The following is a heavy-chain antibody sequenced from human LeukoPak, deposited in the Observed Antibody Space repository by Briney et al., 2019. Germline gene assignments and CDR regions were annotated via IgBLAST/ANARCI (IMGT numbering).Heavy chain of an antibody. J-gene: IGHJ4*02. CDR3: ARDPNYYDSSGYPDY. CDR1: GFTFSSYG. V-gene: IGHV3-30*03. Sequence: PGRSLRLSCAASGFTFSSYGMHWVRQAPGKGLEWVAVISYDGSNKYYADSVKGRFTISRDNSKNTLYLQMNSLRAEDTAVYYCARDPNYYDSSGYPDYWGQGTLVTVSS. CDR2: ISYDGSNK. D-gene: IGHD3-22*01.